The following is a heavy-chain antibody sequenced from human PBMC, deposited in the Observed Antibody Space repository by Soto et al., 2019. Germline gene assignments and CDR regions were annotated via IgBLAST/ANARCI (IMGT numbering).Heavy chain of an antibody. Sequence: PGGSLRLSCAASGFTVSSKYMSWVRQAPGKGLKWVSLIQSGGPTYYADSVKGRFTISRDTSENTVHLQMDSLRAEDTAVYYCARDDVLCDCCRCYGEPLDVWGKGTTVTVSS. CDR2: IQSGGPT. V-gene: IGHV3-66*01. CDR3: ARDDVLCDCCRCYGEPLDV. CDR1: GFTVSSKY. D-gene: IGHD2-15*01. J-gene: IGHJ6*04.